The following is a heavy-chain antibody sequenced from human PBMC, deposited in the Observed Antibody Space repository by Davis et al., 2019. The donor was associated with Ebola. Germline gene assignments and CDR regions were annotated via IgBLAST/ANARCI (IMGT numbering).Heavy chain of an antibody. CDR3: AWGYYYYYGMDV. Sequence: ASVKVSCKASGYTFTSYGISWVRQAPGQGLEWMGWINPNSGGTNYAQKFQGWVTMTRDTSISTAYMELSRLRSDDTAVYYCAWGYYYYYGMDVWGQGTTVTVSS. CDR1: GYTFTSYG. J-gene: IGHJ6*02. V-gene: IGHV1-2*04. D-gene: IGHD3-16*01. CDR2: INPNSGGT.